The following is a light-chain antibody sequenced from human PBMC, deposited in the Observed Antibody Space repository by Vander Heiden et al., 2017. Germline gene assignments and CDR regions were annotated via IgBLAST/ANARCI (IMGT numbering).Light chain of an antibody. CDR1: QSVISNY. J-gene: IGKJ1*01. CDR2: GAS. CDR3: QQYGSSPKT. V-gene: IGKV3-20*01. Sequence: EVVLTQSPGTLSLSPGERATLSCRASQSVISNYLDWYQQRPGQAPRLLIYGASSRDTGIPDRFSGSGYGTDFTLTISRLEPEDFAVFYCQQYGSSPKTFGQGTKVEIK.